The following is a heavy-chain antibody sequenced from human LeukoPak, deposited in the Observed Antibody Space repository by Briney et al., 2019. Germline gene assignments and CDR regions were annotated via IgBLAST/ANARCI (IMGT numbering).Heavy chain of an antibody. D-gene: IGHD6-6*01. CDR3: AKGEQLVQAFDI. CDR2: ISGSGGST. Sequence: PGGSLRLSCAASGFTFSSYAMSWVRQAPGKGLEWVSAISGSGGSTYYADSVKGRFTISRDSSKNTLYLQMNSLRAEDTAVYYCAKGEQLVQAFDIWGQGTMVTVSS. CDR1: GFTFSSYA. V-gene: IGHV3-23*01. J-gene: IGHJ3*02.